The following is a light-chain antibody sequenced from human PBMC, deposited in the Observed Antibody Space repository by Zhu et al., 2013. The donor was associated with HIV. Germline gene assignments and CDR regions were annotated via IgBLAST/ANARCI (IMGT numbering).Light chain of an antibody. J-gene: IGKJ1*01. CDR1: QNIPDNF. V-gene: IGKV3-20*01. CDR2: DVS. CDR3: QQYGSSPRT. Sequence: EIVLTQSPSTLSLSLGQTAILSCRASQNIPDNFLAWYQHKPGRPPRLLIYDVSHRAFGITDKFTGRGSGTDFTLTISRLEPEDFAVYYCQQYGSSPRTFGQGTKVETK.